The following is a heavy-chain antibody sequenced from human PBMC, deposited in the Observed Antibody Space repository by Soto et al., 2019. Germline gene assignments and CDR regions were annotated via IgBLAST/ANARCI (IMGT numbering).Heavy chain of an antibody. CDR2: IYPGDSDT. CDR3: ARHPAGFLERPYGMDV. V-gene: IGHV5-51*01. D-gene: IGHD3-3*01. CDR1: GYSFTSYW. Sequence: GESLKISCKGSGYSFTSYWIGWVRQMPGKGLEWMGIIYPGDSDTRYSPSFQGQVTISADKSISTAYLQWSSLKASDTAMCYCARHPAGFLERPYGMDVWGQGTTVTVSS. J-gene: IGHJ6*02.